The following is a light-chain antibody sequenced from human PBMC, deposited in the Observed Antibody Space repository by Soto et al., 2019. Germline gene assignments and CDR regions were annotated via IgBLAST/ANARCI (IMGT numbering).Light chain of an antibody. V-gene: IGKV1-33*01. J-gene: IGKJ3*01. CDR1: QDITNY. CDR3: QQYDSLPPFT. CDR2: DAS. Sequence: DIQMTQSPSSLSASVGDRVTITCQASQDITNYLNWYQHKPGKAPKLLIYDASNLETGVPSRFSGSGSGTHFTFTISSLQPEDIATDYCQQYDSLPPFTFGPGTKVDIK.